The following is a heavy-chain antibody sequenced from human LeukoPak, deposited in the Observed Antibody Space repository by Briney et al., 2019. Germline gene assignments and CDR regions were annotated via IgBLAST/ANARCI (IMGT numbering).Heavy chain of an antibody. CDR3: ARGSTYYDSSGQVPFDY. CDR2: ISSSSSTI. Sequence: GGSLRLSCAASGFTFSTYSMNWVRQAPGKGLEWVSYISSSSSTIYYADSVKGRSTISRDNAKNSLYLQMNSLRAEDTAVYYCARGSTYYDSSGQVPFDYWGQGTLVTVSS. D-gene: IGHD3-22*01. CDR1: GFTFSTYS. V-gene: IGHV3-48*01. J-gene: IGHJ4*02.